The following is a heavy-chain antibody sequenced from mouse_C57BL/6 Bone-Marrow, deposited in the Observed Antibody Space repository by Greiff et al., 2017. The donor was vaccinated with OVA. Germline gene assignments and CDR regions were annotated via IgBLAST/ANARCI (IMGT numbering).Heavy chain of an antibody. CDR1: GYAFSSSW. D-gene: IGHD2-2*01. CDR2: IYPGDGDT. V-gene: IGHV1-82*01. CDR3: ARSVLLWLEDWYFDV. Sequence: QVQLKQSGPELVKPGASVKISCKASGYAFSSSWMNWVKQRPGKGLEWIGRIYPGDGDTNYNGKFKGKATLTADKSSSTAYMQLSSLTSEDSAVYFCARSVLLWLEDWYFDVWGTGTTVTVSS. J-gene: IGHJ1*03.